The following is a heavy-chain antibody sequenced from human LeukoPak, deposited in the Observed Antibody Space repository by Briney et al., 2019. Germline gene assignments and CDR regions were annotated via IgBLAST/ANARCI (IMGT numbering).Heavy chain of an antibody. CDR2: IYYSGST. CDR3: ARDKVAYYYDSRAFDI. D-gene: IGHD3-22*01. V-gene: IGHV4-59*01. CDR1: GGSISSYY. Sequence: SETLSLTCTVSGGSISSYYWSWIRKPPGKGLEWIGYIYYSGSTNYNPSLKSRVTISVDTSKNQFSLKLSSVTTADTAVYYCARDKVAYYYDSRAFDIWGQGTMVTVSS. J-gene: IGHJ3*02.